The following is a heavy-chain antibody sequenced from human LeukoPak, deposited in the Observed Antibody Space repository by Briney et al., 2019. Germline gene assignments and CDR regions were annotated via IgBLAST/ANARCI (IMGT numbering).Heavy chain of an antibody. CDR2: ISGSGGST. V-gene: IGHV3-23*01. CDR3: AKANYDSSGYYYYGMDV. D-gene: IGHD3-22*01. CDR1: GFTFSSYA. J-gene: IGHJ6*02. Sequence: GGSLRLSCAASGFTFSSYAMSWVRQAPGKGLEWVSAISGSGGSTYYADSVKGRFTISRDNSKNTLYLQMDSLRAEDTAVYYCAKANYDSSGYYYYGMDVWGQGTTVTVSS.